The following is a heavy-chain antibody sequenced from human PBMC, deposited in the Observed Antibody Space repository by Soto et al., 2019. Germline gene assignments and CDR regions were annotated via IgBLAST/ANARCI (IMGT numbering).Heavy chain of an antibody. J-gene: IGHJ6*02. CDR2: VYYSGST. CDR1: GVSISSGNYF. CDR3: ARHVRNYGMDV. Sequence: PSETLSLTCTVSGVSISSGNYFWGWIRQPPGKGLEWIGTVYYSGSTYYTPSLNGRVTISVDMSNNQFSLKLSSVTAADTAVYYCARHVRNYGMDVWGQGTTVTVSS. V-gene: IGHV4-39*01.